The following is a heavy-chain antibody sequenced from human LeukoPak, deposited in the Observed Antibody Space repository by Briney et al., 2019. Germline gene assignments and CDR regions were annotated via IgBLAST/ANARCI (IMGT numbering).Heavy chain of an antibody. CDR3: ARGRGGGGSSNNWFDP. CDR1: GGSISSYY. J-gene: IGHJ5*02. D-gene: IGHD2-15*01. Sequence: SETLSLTCTVSGGSISSYYWSWIRQPPGKGLEWIGYIYYSGSTNYNPSLKSRVTISVDTSKNQFSLNLISVTAADTAVYFCARGRGGGGSSNNWFDPWGQGTLVTVSS. CDR2: IYYSGST. V-gene: IGHV4-59*12.